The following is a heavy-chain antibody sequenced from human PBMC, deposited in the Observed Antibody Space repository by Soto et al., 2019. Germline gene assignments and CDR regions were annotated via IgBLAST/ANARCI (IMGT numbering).Heavy chain of an antibody. D-gene: IGHD2-8*02. Sequence: VQLVQSGAEVKEPGASVKVSCKASGYTCINFGITWVRQAPGQWLEWGGWISTDKGYTTYAEKFQGRVTMTADTDTNTAYMDLSSLNSDDTAVYSCARDRDCGTGGNCQPEWYFDYWGRGTLVTVSS. J-gene: IGHJ2*01. CDR1: GYTCINFG. CDR2: ISTDKGYT. V-gene: IGHV1-18*01. CDR3: ARDRDCGTGGNCQPEWYFDY.